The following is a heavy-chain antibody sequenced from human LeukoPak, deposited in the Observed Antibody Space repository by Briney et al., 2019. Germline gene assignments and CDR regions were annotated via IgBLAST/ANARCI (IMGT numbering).Heavy chain of an antibody. D-gene: IGHD6-13*01. CDR2: ISYDGSDK. CDR1: GFTFSSSG. V-gene: IGHV3-30*18. J-gene: IGHJ4*02. Sequence: PGGSLRLSCAASGFTFSSSGMHWVRQAPGKGLEWVAVISYDGSDKYYGDSVKGRFTISRDNSKNTLFLQMNSLRADDTAVYYCAKVPASGWYLPLFDYWGQGTLATVSS. CDR3: AKVPASGWYLPLFDY.